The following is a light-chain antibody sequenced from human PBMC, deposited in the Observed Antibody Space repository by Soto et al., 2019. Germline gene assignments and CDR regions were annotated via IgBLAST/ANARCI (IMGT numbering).Light chain of an antibody. J-gene: IGLJ1*01. CDR2: NVS. CDR3: SSFTSDDSHYV. Sequence: QSVLTQPASVSGSPGQSITISCTGTNSDVGGHNYVSWYQQSPGKAPKLIISNVSNRPSGVSNRFSGSKSGITASLTISGLQAEDEGDYYCSSFTSDDSHYVFGTGTKLTVL. CDR1: NSDVGGHNY. V-gene: IGLV2-14*01.